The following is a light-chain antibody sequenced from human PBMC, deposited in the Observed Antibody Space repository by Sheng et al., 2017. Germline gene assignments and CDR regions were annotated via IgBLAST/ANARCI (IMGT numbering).Light chain of an antibody. CDR1: QGVGSN. Sequence: DIQMTQSPSSLSASVGDRVTITCRASQGVGSNLGWYQQKPGEAPKRLIYTTSILQSGVPPRFSGSGSGTGFTLTISSLQPEDFATYFCLQHNSYPPTFGQRTKVEIK. J-gene: IGKJ1*01. CDR2: TTS. CDR3: LQHNSYPPT. V-gene: IGKV1-17*01.